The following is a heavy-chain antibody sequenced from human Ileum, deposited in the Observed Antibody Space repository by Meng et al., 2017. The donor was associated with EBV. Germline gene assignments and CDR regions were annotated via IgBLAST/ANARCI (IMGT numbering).Heavy chain of an antibody. Sequence: LPLHWPHPVMVKPSAPWPLPSPVSGDPISSTNHWWGWIRQPPGKGLEWVGTIYYSGSPFYNPSLKSRVTISLDTSKNQFSLKVSSVTAADTAVYYCARRYYGVPFDNWGQGTLVTVSS. D-gene: IGHD3-3*01. CDR2: IYYSGSP. J-gene: IGHJ4*02. V-gene: IGHV4-39*01. CDR1: GDPISSTNHW. CDR3: ARRYYGVPFDN.